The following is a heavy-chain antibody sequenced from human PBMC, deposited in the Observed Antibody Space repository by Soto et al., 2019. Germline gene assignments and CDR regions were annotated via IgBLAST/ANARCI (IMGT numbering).Heavy chain of an antibody. J-gene: IGHJ4*02. CDR3: GGNFTVRG. V-gene: IGHV1-3*01. D-gene: IGHD4-4*01. Sequence: QVQLVQSGAEVKKPGASVKVSCKASGYTFTSYAMHWVRQAPGQRLEWMGWINASNGNTKYSQKFPGRVSFTRDISASTAYLMVSRLCSKVSAVYYCGGNFTVRGWGRGTLVPVS. CDR1: GYTFTSYA. CDR2: INASNGNT.